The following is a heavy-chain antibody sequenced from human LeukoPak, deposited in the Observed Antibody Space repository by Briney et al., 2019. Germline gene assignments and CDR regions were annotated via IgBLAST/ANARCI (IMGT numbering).Heavy chain of an antibody. CDR2: IIPIFGTA. J-gene: IGHJ5*02. CDR1: GGTFSSYA. Sequence: SVKVSCKASGGTFSSYAISWVRQAPGQGLEWMGGIIPIFGTANYAQKFQGRVTITADESTSTAYMELSSLRSEDTAVYYCARDKAPYGDYPYNWFDPWDQGTLVTVSS. V-gene: IGHV1-69*13. CDR3: ARDKAPYGDYPYNWFDP. D-gene: IGHD4-17*01.